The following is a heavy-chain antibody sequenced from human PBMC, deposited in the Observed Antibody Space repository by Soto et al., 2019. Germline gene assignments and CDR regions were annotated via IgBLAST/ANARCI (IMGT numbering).Heavy chain of an antibody. D-gene: IGHD1-7*01. V-gene: IGHV3-15*01. CDR2: IKSKTDGGTT. Sequence: PGGSLRLSCAASGFTFSNAWMSWVRQAPGKGLEWVGRIKSKTDGGTTDYAAPVKGRFTISRDDSKNTLYLQMNSLKTEDTAVYYCTTRDWNYYPVDYWGQGTLVTVSS. J-gene: IGHJ4*02. CDR1: GFTFSNAW. CDR3: TTRDWNYYPVDY.